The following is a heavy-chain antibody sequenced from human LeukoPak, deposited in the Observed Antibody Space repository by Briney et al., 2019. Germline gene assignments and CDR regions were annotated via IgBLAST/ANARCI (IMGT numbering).Heavy chain of an antibody. CDR2: IYYSGST. CDR1: GGSISSSSYY. D-gene: IGHD2-2*01. Sequence: SETLSLTCTVSGGSISSSSYYWGWIRQPPGKGLEWLGSIYYSGSTYYNPSLKSRVTISVDTSKNQFSLKLSSVTAADTAVYCCAREAPRGWGSTTPQYYFDYWGQGTLVTVSS. V-gene: IGHV4-39*07. CDR3: AREAPRGWGSTTPQYYFDY. J-gene: IGHJ4*02.